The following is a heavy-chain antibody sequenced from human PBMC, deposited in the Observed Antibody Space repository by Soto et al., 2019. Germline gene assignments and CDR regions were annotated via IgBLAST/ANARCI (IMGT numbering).Heavy chain of an antibody. Sequence: GGSLRLSCAASGFTFSSYLMHWVRQAPGKGLEWVALISYDGSSKNYADSVKGRFTVSRDNSKNTRYLQMNSLRAEDTAVSYCAFNWNDIYYLDVWGKGTTVTVSS. CDR3: AFNWNDIYYLDV. D-gene: IGHD1-1*01. CDR1: GFTFSSYL. J-gene: IGHJ6*03. V-gene: IGHV3-30*03. CDR2: ISYDGSSK.